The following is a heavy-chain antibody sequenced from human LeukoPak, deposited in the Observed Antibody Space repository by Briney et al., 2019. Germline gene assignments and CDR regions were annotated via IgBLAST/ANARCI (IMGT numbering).Heavy chain of an antibody. CDR2: ISYDGSNK. J-gene: IGHJ4*02. Sequence: GGSLRLSCAASGSTFSSYGMHWVRQAPGKGLEWVAVISYDGSNKYYADSVKGRFTISRDNSKNTLYLQMNSLRAEDTAVYYCAKDAPDGYLDYWGQGTLVTVSS. CDR3: AKDAPDGYLDY. D-gene: IGHD4-17*01. CDR1: GSTFSSYG. V-gene: IGHV3-30*18.